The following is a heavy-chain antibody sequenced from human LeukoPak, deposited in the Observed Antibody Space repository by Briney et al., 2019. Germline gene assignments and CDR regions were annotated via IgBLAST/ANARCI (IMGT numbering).Heavy chain of an antibody. Sequence: SDTLCLTCTVSGASISSYYWSWIRQPPGKGLEWIGYIYNSGSTNYNPSLKSRVTISVDTSKNQFSLNLSSVTAADTAVYYCARHGLSAWEGVLDGYFDLWGRETLVTVSS. CDR2: IYNSGST. J-gene: IGHJ2*01. CDR3: ARHGLSAWEGVLDGYFDL. D-gene: IGHD1-26*01. V-gene: IGHV4-59*08. CDR1: GASISSYY.